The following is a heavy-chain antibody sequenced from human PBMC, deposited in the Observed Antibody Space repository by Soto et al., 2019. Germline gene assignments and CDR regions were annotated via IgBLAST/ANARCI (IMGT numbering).Heavy chain of an antibody. CDR2: IYPGDSDT. Sequence: PGESLKISCKGSGYSFTNYWIGWVRQMPGKGLEWMGIIYPGDSDTRYSPSFQGQVTISADKSISTAYLQWSSLKASDTAMYYCARSLYYYGSGSYYRSYYYGMDVWGQGTTVTVSS. CDR1: GYSFTNYW. J-gene: IGHJ6*02. CDR3: ARSLYYYGSGSYYRSYYYGMDV. D-gene: IGHD3-10*01. V-gene: IGHV5-51*01.